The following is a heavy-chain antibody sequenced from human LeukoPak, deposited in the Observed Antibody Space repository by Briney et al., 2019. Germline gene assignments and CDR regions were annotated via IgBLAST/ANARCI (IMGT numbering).Heavy chain of an antibody. V-gene: IGHV1-69*04. D-gene: IGHD6-19*01. Sequence: SVKVSCKASGGTFSSYAISWVRQAPGQGLEWMGRIIPILGIANYAQKFQGRVTITADKSTGTAYMELSSLRSEDTAVYYCARVPPRIAVAGSYEFDPWGQGTLVTVSS. CDR1: GGTFSSYA. CDR3: ARVPPRIAVAGSYEFDP. CDR2: IIPILGIA. J-gene: IGHJ5*02.